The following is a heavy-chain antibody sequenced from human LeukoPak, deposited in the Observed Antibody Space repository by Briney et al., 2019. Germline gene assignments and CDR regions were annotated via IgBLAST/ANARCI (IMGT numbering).Heavy chain of an antibody. CDR1: GFSFGNHA. D-gene: IGHD6-13*01. Sequence: PGGSLRLSCAASGFSFGNHAMHWVRQAPGKGLEWLAVTSYDGTRQYYADFVRGRFTIPRENSKNTLYLHMNSLRAEDTAVYYCAKSKGRIAAAGLYYYYYGMDVWGQGTTVTVSS. J-gene: IGHJ6*02. CDR2: TSYDGTRQ. V-gene: IGHV3-30*18. CDR3: AKSKGRIAAAGLYYYYYGMDV.